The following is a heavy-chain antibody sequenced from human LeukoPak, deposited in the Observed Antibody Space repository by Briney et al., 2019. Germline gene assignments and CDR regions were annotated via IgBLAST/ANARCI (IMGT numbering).Heavy chain of an antibody. CDR1: GFTVSSNY. CDR3: ARSVSHNY. D-gene: IGHD3-22*01. Sequence: GGSLRLSCVVSGFTVSSNYMSWVRQAPGKGLEWVSVAHIDGNTYYADSVKGRFIISRDNSKNTLYLQMNSLRVEDTAVYYCARSVSHNYWGQGTLVTVSS. V-gene: IGHV3-66*02. CDR2: AHIDGNT. J-gene: IGHJ4*02.